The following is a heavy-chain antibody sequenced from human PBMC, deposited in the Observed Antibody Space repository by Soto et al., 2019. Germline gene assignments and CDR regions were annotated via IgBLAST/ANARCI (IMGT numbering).Heavy chain of an antibody. CDR2: IYSGGST. CDR3: GTSSRKDYHFAMDV. CDR1: GFSVSSSD. J-gene: IGHJ6*02. D-gene: IGHD6-6*01. V-gene: IGHV3-53*01. Sequence: AASGFSVSSSDMSWVRQVPGEGLEWVSVIYSGGSTHDADYVKGRFSVSRDTSKNTVDLQMNSLRVDDTAVYYCGTSSRKDYHFAMDVWGQGTAVTVSS.